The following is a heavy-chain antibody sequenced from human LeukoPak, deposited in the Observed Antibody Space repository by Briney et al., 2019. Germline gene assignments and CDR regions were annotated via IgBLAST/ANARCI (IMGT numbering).Heavy chain of an antibody. D-gene: IGHD3/OR15-3a*01. CDR2: FYNGGST. V-gene: IGHV4-59*01. CDR3: AKSHFWTGYPSDY. Sequence: PSETLSLTCTVSGGSISNNYWNWIRQSPGKGLEWIGNFYNGGSTNYSPSLKSRVTISVDTSRNQFFLKLNSVTAADTAVYYCAKSHFWTGYPSDYWGQGILVTVSS. CDR1: GGSISNNY. J-gene: IGHJ4*02.